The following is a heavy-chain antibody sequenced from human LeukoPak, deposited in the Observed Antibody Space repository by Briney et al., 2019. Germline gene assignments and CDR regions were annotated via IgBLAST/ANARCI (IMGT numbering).Heavy chain of an antibody. CDR3: AKDPIWWNYFDY. J-gene: IGHJ4*02. CDR1: GFTFSRYG. CDR2: ISYDGNNK. Sequence: GGSLRLSCAASGFTFSRYGMHWVRQAPGKGLEWVAVISYDGNNKHYTDSVKGRLTISRDNSKNTLYLQMNSLRAEDTAVYYCAKDPIWWNYFDYWGQGALVTVSS. D-gene: IGHD2-8*02. V-gene: IGHV3-30*18.